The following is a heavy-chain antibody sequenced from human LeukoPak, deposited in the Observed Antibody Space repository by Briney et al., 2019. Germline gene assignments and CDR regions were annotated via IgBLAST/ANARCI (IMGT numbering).Heavy chain of an antibody. J-gene: IGHJ4*02. Sequence: GGSLRLSCAASGFTFSSYSMNWVRQAPGKGLEWVSSISSSSSYIYYADSVKGRFTISRDNAKNSLYLQMNSLGAEDTAVYYCARGDITIFGVVIPHYFDYWGQGTLVTVSS. V-gene: IGHV3-21*01. CDR1: GFTFSSYS. CDR2: ISSSSSYI. D-gene: IGHD3-3*01. CDR3: ARGDITIFGVVIPHYFDY.